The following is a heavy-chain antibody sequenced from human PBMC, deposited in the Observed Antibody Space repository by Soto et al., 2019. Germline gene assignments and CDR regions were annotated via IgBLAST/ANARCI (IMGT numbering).Heavy chain of an antibody. V-gene: IGHV3-30-3*01. CDR1: GFTFSSYA. Sequence: GGSLRLSCAASGFTFSSYAMHWVRQAPGKGLEWVAVISYDGSNKYYADSVKGRFTISRDNSKNTLYLQMNSLRAEDTAVYYCARDITAYYDSSGPHLVWGQGTLVTVSS. CDR3: ARDITAYYDSSGPHLV. CDR2: ISYDGSNK. D-gene: IGHD3-22*01. J-gene: IGHJ4*02.